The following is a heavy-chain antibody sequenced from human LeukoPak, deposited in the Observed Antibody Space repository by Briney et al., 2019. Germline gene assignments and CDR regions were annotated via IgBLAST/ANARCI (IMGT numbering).Heavy chain of an antibody. J-gene: IGHJ4*02. CDR2: IRYDGSNK. V-gene: IGHV3-30*02. CDR1: GFTFSSYW. Sequence: GGSLRLSCAASGFTFSSYWMSWVRQAPGKGLEWVAFIRYDGSNKYYADSVKGRFTISRDNSKNTLYLQMNSLRAEDTAVYYCARSARLMKGVVEVTALDDWGQGTLVTVSS. D-gene: IGHD3-3*01. CDR3: ARSARLMKGVVEVTALDD.